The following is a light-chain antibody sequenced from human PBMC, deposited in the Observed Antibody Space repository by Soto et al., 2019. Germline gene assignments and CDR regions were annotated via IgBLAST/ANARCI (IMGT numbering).Light chain of an antibody. CDR1: SGDIGSYTY. J-gene: IGLJ1*01. V-gene: IGLV2-14*01. Sequence: QSALTQPASVSGSPGQSITISCTGTSGDIGSYTYVSWYQQYPGKAPKLLISEVTNRPSGVSNRFSGSKSGNTASLTISGLQAEDEANYYCNSYTTLSNRVFGTGTKLTVL. CDR2: EVT. CDR3: NSYTTLSNRV.